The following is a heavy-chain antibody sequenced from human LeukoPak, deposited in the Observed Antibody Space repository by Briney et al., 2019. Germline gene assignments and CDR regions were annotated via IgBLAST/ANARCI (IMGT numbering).Heavy chain of an antibody. CDR3: ARDAGQLLSYYYNYMDV. J-gene: IGHJ6*03. CDR1: GFTFDDYG. CDR2: INWNGGST. Sequence: GGSLRLSCAASGFTFDDYGMSWVRQAPGKGLEWVSGINWNGGSTGYADSVKGRFTIPRDNAKNSLYLQMNSLRAEDTALYYCARDAGQLLSYYYNYMDVWGKGTTVTVSS. V-gene: IGHV3-20*04. D-gene: IGHD2-2*01.